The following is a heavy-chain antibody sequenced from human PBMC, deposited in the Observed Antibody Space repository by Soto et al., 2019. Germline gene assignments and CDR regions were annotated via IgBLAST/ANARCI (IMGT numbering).Heavy chain of an antibody. CDR1: GFTFSSYG. Sequence: PGGSLRLSCAASGFTFSSYGMHWVRQAPGKGLEWVAVIWYDGSNKYYADSVKGRFTISRDNSKNTLYLQMNSLRAEDTAVYYCARDRNYDIYYMDVWGKGTTVTVSS. D-gene: IGHD1-7*01. J-gene: IGHJ6*03. CDR3: ARDRNYDIYYMDV. V-gene: IGHV3-33*01. CDR2: IWYDGSNK.